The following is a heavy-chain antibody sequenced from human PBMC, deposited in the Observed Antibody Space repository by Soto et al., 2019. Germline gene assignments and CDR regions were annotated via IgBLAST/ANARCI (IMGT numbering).Heavy chain of an antibody. Sequence: EVQLLESGGALVQPGGSLRLSCAASGFTFSSYAMSWVRQAPGKGLEWVSSISASGDSTHNADSVKGRFAISRDNSKYTLDLQLNSLTADDTAVYYCAKGGLYNSSWYEGYWGQGTLVTVSS. CDR1: GFTFSSYA. V-gene: IGHV3-23*01. D-gene: IGHD6-13*01. J-gene: IGHJ4*02. CDR2: ISASGDST. CDR3: AKGGLYNSSWYEGY.